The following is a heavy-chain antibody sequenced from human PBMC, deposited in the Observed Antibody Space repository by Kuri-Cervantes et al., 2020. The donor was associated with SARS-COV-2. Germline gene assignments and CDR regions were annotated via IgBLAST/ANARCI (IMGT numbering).Heavy chain of an antibody. D-gene: IGHD1-26*01. J-gene: IGHJ4*02. Sequence: GGSLRLSCAASGFTFSSYWMSWVRQAPGKGLEWVANIKQDGSEKYYVDSVKGRFTISRDNAKNSLYLQMNSLRAEDTAVYYCARDYISKVGAKDYWGQGTLVTVSS. CDR1: GFTFSSYW. CDR3: ARDYISKVGAKDY. CDR2: IKQDGSEK. V-gene: IGHV3-7*01.